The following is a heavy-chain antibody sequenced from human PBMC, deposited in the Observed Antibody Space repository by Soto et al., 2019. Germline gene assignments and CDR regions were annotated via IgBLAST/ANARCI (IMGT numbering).Heavy chain of an antibody. CDR3: ATVFRSSNFNS. D-gene: IGHD3-10*02. J-gene: IGHJ4*02. CDR2: ITSSSSTI. CDR1: GLSFSDYY. V-gene: IGHV3-11*01. Sequence: QVELVESGGGLVKPGGSLRLSCAASGLSFSDYYMSWIRQAPGKGLEWIAYITSSSSTIYYADSVKGRFIISRNDAKNSLYLQLDSLRAEDTAVYYCATVFRSSNFNSWGQGTLVTVSS.